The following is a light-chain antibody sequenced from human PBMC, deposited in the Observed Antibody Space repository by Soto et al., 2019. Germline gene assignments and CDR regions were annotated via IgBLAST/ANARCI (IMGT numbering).Light chain of an antibody. J-gene: IGKJ5*01. V-gene: IGKV1-16*01. CDR1: QGINNL. CDR2: TAS. CDR3: QYYNNSPRT. Sequence: DIQMTQSPSSLSASLGDRVTITCRASQGINNLLAWYQQKPGKAPKSLIKTASILQSGVPSRFSGSGSETDSTLTISSRQPEDFATYCSQYYNNSPRTFGQGTQLEI.